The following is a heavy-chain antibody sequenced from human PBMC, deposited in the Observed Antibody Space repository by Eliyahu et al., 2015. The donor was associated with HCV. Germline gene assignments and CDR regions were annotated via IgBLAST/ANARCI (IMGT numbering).Heavy chain of an antibody. V-gene: IGHV3-48*01. CDR3: ARERGGIAVAGSDY. J-gene: IGHJ4*02. Sequence: DSVRGRFTISRDNAKSSLYLQMNSLRVEDTAIYYCARERGGIAVAGSDYWGQGILVTVSS. D-gene: IGHD6-19*01.